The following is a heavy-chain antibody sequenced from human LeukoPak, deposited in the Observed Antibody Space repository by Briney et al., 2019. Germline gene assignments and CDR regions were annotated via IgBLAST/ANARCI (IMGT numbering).Heavy chain of an antibody. Sequence: PGGSLRLSCAASGYTFSDFSVNWVRQAPGKGLEWVSYISVRSNYRYYADSVRGRFTISRDNARDSLFLQMNSLRAEDTAVYFCVRLRRNNDRSGYYYYYDYWGQGTLVTVSS. V-gene: IGHV3-21*01. J-gene: IGHJ4*02. CDR2: ISVRSNYR. CDR1: GYTFSDFS. D-gene: IGHD3-22*01. CDR3: VRLRRNNDRSGYYYYYDY.